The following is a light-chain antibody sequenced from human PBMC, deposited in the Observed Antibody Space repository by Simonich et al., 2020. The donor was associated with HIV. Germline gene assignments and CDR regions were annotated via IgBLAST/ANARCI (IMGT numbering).Light chain of an antibody. Sequence: DIVMTQSPLSLPVTPGEPASISCRSSQSVLHSNGNNYLDWYLQKPGQSPQLLIYLGSNRASGVPDRFSVSGSGTDFTLKISRVEAEDVGVYYCMQSLQTITFGQGTRLEIK. CDR2: LGS. CDR3: MQSLQTIT. J-gene: IGKJ5*01. CDR1: QSVLHSNGNNY. V-gene: IGKV2-28*01.